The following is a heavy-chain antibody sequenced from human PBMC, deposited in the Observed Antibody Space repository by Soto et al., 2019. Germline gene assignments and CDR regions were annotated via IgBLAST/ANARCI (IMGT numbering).Heavy chain of an antibody. Sequence: GASVKVSCKASGGTFSSYTISWVRQAPGQGLEWMGRIIPILGIANYAQKFQGRVTMTRDISSNTAYLELSGLASEDTAVYYCAKKHSGSSLAYWGQGSLVTVSS. D-gene: IGHD5-12*01. CDR2: IIPILGIA. CDR3: AKKHSGSSLAY. J-gene: IGHJ4*02. V-gene: IGHV1-69*02. CDR1: GGTFSSYT.